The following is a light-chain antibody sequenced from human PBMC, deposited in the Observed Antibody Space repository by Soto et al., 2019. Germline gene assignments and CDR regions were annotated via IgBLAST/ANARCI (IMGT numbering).Light chain of an antibody. CDR1: SSNIGAGYD. Sequence: QSVLTQPPSVSGAPGQTVTISCTGTSSNIGAGYDVHWYQHLPGTAPKLLISEFTKRPSGVPDRFSGSKSGTSASLAITGLQAGDEAHYYCQSYDSRLSVIFGGGTKVTVL. CDR3: QSYDSRLSVI. J-gene: IGLJ2*01. CDR2: EFT. V-gene: IGLV1-40*01.